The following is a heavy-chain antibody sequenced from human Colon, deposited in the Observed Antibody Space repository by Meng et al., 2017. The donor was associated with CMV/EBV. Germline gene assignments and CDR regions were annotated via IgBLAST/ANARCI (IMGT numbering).Heavy chain of an antibody. CDR2: VAHSANM. CDR3: ARGQDSAKVHH. V-gene: IGHV4-39*07. J-gene: IGHJ1*01. Sequence: HLQLQGSGPGLVKPSVPLFLTCTLSGASISSFSYWNWIRQPPGKGLEWIASVAHSANMYYNTSLQSRVTMSFDTSKNQFSLRLYSVTAADTAVYYCARGQDSAKVHHWGQGSLVTVSS. CDR1: GASISSFSY. D-gene: IGHD1-26*01.